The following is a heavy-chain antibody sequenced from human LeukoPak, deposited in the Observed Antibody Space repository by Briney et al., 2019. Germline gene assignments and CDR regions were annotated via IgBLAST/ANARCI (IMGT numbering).Heavy chain of an antibody. D-gene: IGHD6-19*01. CDR1: GGSISSHY. V-gene: IGHV4-59*11. J-gene: IGHJ4*02. CDR3: ARVFPNSSGWLLDY. CDR2: IYYSGST. Sequence: SETLSLTCTVSGGSISSHYWSWIRQPPGKGLEWIGYIYYSGSTNYNPSLKSRVTISVDTFKNQFSLKLSSVTAADTPVYYCARVFPNSSGWLLDYWGQGTLVTVSS.